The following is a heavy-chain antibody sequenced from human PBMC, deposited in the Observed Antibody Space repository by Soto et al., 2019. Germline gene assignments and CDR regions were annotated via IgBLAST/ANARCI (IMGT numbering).Heavy chain of an antibody. Sequence: EVQLLESGGTVVQPGGSLRLSCAASGFTFSTYGVSWVRQAPGKGLEWVSSISGSGYNTFYADSVKGRFTITRDNSNNTVHLLMNNLRADDTALYYCVKQLLSLIVVADAFDIWGQGTMVTVPS. CDR3: VKQLLSLIVVADAFDI. CDR2: ISGSGYNT. J-gene: IGHJ3*02. CDR1: GFTFSTYG. D-gene: IGHD3-22*01. V-gene: IGHV3-23*01.